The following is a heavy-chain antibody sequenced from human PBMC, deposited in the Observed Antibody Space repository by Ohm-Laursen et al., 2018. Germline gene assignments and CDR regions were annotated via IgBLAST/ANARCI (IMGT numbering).Heavy chain of an antibody. J-gene: IGHJ5*02. CDR2: IIPIFGTA. CDR1: GGTFSSYA. Sequence: SSVKVSCKASGGTFSSYAISWVRQAPGQGLEWMGGIIPIFGTANYAQKFQGRVTITADKSTSTAYMKLSSLRSEDTAVYYCARDPITILVFDPWGQGTLVTVSS. V-gene: IGHV1-69*06. CDR3: ARDPITILVFDP. D-gene: IGHD3-3*01.